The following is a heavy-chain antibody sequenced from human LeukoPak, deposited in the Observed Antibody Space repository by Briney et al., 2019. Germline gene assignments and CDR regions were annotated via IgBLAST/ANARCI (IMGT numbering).Heavy chain of an antibody. CDR3: ASANTAYDSSGYYDY. D-gene: IGHD3-22*01. CDR2: IYYSGST. V-gene: IGHV4-59*01. J-gene: IGHJ4*02. CDR1: GGSISSYY. Sequence: SETLSLTCTVSGGSISSYYWSWIRQPPGKGLEWIGYIYYSGSTNYNPSLKSRVTISVDTSKNKSSLKLSSVTAADAAVYYCASANTAYDSSGYYDYWGQGTLVTVSS.